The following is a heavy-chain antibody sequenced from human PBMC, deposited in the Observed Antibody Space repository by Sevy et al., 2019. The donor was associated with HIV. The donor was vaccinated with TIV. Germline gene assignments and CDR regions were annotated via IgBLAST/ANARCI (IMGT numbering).Heavy chain of an antibody. CDR1: GGSITSLY. V-gene: IGHV4-59*08. CDR3: AGENAWGRGYS. CDR2: IYYNGHI. J-gene: IGHJ4*02. Sequence: SETLSLTCTASGGSITSLYWNWIRQPPGKGLEWIANIYYNGHINYNPSLKSRVTLSLDKSKNQFSLRLSSVTAADTAMYYCAGENAWGRGYSWGQGTLVTVSS. D-gene: IGHD1-26*01.